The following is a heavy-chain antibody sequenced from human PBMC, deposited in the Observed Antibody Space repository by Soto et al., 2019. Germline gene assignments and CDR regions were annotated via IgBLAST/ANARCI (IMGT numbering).Heavy chain of an antibody. CDR3: ARVVVVIPPGYYYAMDV. V-gene: IGHV3-23*01. J-gene: IGHJ6*02. CDR2: ISGSDGST. Sequence: PGGSLRLSCAASGFTFSSYAMSWVRQAPGKGLEWVSAISGSDGSTYYADSVKGRFTISRDNSKNTLYLQMNSLRAEDTAVYYCARVVVVIPPGYYYAMDVWGQGTTVTVSS. CDR1: GFTFSSYA. D-gene: IGHD3-22*01.